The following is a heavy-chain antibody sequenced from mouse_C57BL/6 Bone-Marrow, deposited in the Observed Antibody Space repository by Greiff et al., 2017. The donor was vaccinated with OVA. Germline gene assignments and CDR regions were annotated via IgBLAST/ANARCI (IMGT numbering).Heavy chain of an antibody. D-gene: IGHD2-3*01. CDR3: ARDDGYFVEY. CDR2: IYPGSGNT. CDR1: GYTFTDHY. V-gene: IGHV1-76*01. J-gene: IGHJ2*01. Sequence: VQLQQSGAEVVRPGASVKLSCKASGYTFTDHYINWVKQRPGQGLEWIARIYPGSGNTYYNEKFKGKATLTAEKSSNTAYMQLSSLTSEDSAVYFCARDDGYFVEYWGQGTTLTVSA.